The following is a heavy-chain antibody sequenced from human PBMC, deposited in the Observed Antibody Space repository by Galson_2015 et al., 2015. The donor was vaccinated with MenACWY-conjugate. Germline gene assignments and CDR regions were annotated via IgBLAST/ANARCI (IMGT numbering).Heavy chain of an antibody. V-gene: IGHV1-2*06. Sequence: SVKVSCKASGNSFTVYYFHWVRQAPGQGLEWMGRINPNSRGGNYAQKFQGRVTMTRDTSVSTTYMELNRLTPDDTAVYYCARGPLRAAGDSFDYWGQGSLVTVLS. CDR1: GNSFTVYY. D-gene: IGHD6-13*01. CDR3: ARGPLRAAGDSFDY. CDR2: INPNSRGG. J-gene: IGHJ4*02.